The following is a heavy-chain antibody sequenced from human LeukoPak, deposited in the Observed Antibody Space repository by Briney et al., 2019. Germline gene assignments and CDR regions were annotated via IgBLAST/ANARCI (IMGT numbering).Heavy chain of an antibody. CDR1: GGSISSGSYY. D-gene: IGHD4-17*01. CDR2: IYTSGST. J-gene: IGHJ6*03. CDR3: ATERPSTDYYYYHYMDV. Sequence: SQTLSLTCTVSGGSISSGSYYWSWMRHPAGKGLEWIVRIYTSGSTNYNPSLKSRVTISVDTSKNQFSLKLSSVTAADTAVYYCATERPSTDYYYYHYMDVWGKGTTVTVSS. V-gene: IGHV4-61*02.